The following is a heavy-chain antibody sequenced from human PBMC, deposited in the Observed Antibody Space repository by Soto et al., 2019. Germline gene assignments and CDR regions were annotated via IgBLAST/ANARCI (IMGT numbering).Heavy chain of an antibody. CDR2: IIPILGIA. D-gene: IGHD5-12*01. Sequence: SVKVSFKASGGTFSSYTISWVRQAPGQGLEWMGRIIPILGIANYAQKFQGRVTITADKSASTAYMELSSLRSEDTAVYYCARGLTYSGYDYWGQGSLVTVSS. J-gene: IGHJ4*02. CDR3: ARGLTYSGYDY. CDR1: GGTFSSYT. V-gene: IGHV1-69*02.